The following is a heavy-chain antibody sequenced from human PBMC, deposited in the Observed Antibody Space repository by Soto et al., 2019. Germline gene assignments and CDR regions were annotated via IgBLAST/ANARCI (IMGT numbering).Heavy chain of an antibody. CDR3: ARGQRFSDWFDP. CDR1: GGAINSYY. CDR2: IYSSGST. V-gene: IGHV4-4*07. J-gene: IGHJ5*02. D-gene: IGHD3-3*01. Sequence: SETLSLTCTVSGGAINSYYWTWIRQPAGKGLEWIGRIYSSGSTEYNPSLQSRVTMSLDTSKNQFSLRLTSVTAADTAVYYCARGQRFSDWFDPWGQGTLVTVS.